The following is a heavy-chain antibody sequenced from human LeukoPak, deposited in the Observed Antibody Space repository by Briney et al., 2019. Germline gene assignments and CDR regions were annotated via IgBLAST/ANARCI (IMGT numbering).Heavy chain of an antibody. J-gene: IGHJ4*02. CDR3: ARWRGAQSEFDY. CDR2: IKDSGIEK. D-gene: IGHD3-3*01. Sequence: GGSLRLSCAGSGFTFSSYSMGWVRQAPGKGLEWVANIKDSGIEKEYVDSVKGRFTISRDNAKNSLYLQMNSLRVGDTALYFCARWRGAQSEFDYWGQGTQVTVSS. CDR1: GFTFSSYS. V-gene: IGHV3-7*01.